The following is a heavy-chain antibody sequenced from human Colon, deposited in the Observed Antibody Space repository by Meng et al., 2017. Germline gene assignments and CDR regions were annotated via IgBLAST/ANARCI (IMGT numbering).Heavy chain of an antibody. CDR3: ASRPAAFRTYYFDY. Sequence: PLLLNPSGPLSLTAAVSGGSNTRTNWWSCVRQPPVKWLKWIGEIYLSGTTNYNASLTTRVTISVDRSNNQFSLNLRSLTAADTATYYRASRPAAFRTYYFDYWGQGTLVTVSS. D-gene: IGHD2-21*02. J-gene: IGHJ4*02. CDR2: IYLSGTT. V-gene: IGHV4-4*02. CDR1: GGSNTRTNW.